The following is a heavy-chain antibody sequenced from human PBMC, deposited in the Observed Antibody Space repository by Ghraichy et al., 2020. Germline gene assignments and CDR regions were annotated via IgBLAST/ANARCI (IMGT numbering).Heavy chain of an antibody. CDR1: GFTFTHWW. CDR2: INNDGTAK. D-gene: IGHD2-21*01. J-gene: IGHJ4*02. V-gene: IGHV3-7*04. CDR3: GKDGFYSFDY. Sequence: GGSLRLSCAASGFTFTHWWMFWVRQAPGKGLEWVASINNDGTAKYYVDSIKGRFTVSRDNTRDSVYLDMNSLRAEDTAVYYCGKDGFYSFDYCGQGTLVTVSS.